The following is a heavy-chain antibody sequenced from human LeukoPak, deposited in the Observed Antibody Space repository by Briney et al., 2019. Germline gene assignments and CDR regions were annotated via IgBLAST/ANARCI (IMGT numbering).Heavy chain of an antibody. Sequence: GGSLRLSCAASGFTYSSYDMSWVRQAPGKGLEWVSMISAAGGATYYADSVKGRFTISRDNSKNTLFLHMNSLRAEDTAVYYCANTPPDWNDDTHFDYWGQGTLVTVSS. D-gene: IGHD1-1*01. J-gene: IGHJ4*02. CDR2: ISAAGGAT. CDR3: ANTPPDWNDDTHFDY. CDR1: GFTYSSYD. V-gene: IGHV3-23*01.